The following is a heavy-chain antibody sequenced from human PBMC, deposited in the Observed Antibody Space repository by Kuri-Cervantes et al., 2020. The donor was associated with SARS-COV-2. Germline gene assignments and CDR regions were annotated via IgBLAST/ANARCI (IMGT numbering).Heavy chain of an antibody. CDR2: INPNSGGT. CDR3: ARPMYSGSYYGGWGTFDY. V-gene: IGHV1-2*04. Sequence: ASVKVSCKASGYIFTGYYMHWVRQAPGQGLEWMGWINPNSGGTNYAQKFQGWVTMTRDTSISTAYMELSRLRSDDTAVYYCARPMYSGSYYGGWGTFDYWGQGTLVTVSS. CDR1: GYIFTGYY. D-gene: IGHD1-26*01. J-gene: IGHJ4*02.